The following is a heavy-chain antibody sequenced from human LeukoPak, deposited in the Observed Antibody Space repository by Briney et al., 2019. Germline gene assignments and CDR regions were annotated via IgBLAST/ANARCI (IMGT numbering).Heavy chain of an antibody. V-gene: IGHV1-46*01. CDR2: INPSGGNT. CDR3: ARVRDGYNDAYDI. CDR1: GYTFTSYN. J-gene: IGHJ3*02. Sequence: ASVKVSCKASGYTFTSYNLHWVRQAPGQRLEWMGIINPSGGNTNYAQKFQGRVTMTRDTSTSTVYMELSSLKSEDTAVYYCARVRDGYNDAYDIWGQGTMVTVSS. D-gene: IGHD5-24*01.